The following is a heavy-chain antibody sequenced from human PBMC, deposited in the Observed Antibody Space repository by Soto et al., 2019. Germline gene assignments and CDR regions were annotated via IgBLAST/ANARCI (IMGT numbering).Heavy chain of an antibody. CDR3: ARQDRVVAEGRWFDP. CDR2: VHYSGNT. CDR1: GYSISSGYH. D-gene: IGHD2-15*01. Sequence: SETLSLTCTVSGYSISSGYHWDWIRQPPGKGLEWLGSVHYSGNTYYNPSLKSRLTISVGKSKNQFALNLSSVTAADTAVYYCARQDRVVAEGRWFDPWGQGTLVTVSS. V-gene: IGHV4-38-2*02. J-gene: IGHJ5*02.